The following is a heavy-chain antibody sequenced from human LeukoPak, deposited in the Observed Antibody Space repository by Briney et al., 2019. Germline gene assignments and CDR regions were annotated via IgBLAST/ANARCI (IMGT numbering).Heavy chain of an antibody. J-gene: IGHJ4*02. V-gene: IGHV3-30*18. CDR2: ISCDGSNK. CDR3: AKESTAAVPDY. CDR1: GFTFSSYG. D-gene: IGHD6-13*01. Sequence: GGSLRLSCAASGFTFSSYGMHWVRQAPGRGLEWVAVISCDGSNKYYADSVKGRFTISRDSSKNTVFLQMNGLRGDDTAVYYCAKESTAAVPDYWGQGTLVTVSS.